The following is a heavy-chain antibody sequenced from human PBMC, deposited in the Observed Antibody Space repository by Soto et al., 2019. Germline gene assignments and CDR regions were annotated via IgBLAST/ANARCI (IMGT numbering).Heavy chain of an antibody. Sequence: SETRSLTWTGSGDSMSTSDYLDWIRQSPGKELEWIGYVSFSWSTSYNPSLNSRVTISVDTSKNQLSLKLSSVTAADTAVYYCARSREMYYYASSGYYAPRGQGPLVT. V-gene: IGHV4-59*01. D-gene: IGHD3-22*01. J-gene: IGHJ5*02. CDR1: GDSMSTSDY. CDR3: ARSREMYYYASSGYYAP. CDR2: VSFSWST.